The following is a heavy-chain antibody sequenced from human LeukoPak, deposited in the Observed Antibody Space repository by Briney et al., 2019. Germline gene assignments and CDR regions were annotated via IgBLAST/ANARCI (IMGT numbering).Heavy chain of an antibody. CDR3: AKDGGYSYGYGNWFDP. J-gene: IGHJ5*02. CDR2: ISGSGGST. Sequence: GGSLRLSCAASGFTFSSYAMSWVRQAPGKGLEWVSAISGSGGSTYYADSVKGRFTISRDNSKNTLYLQMNSLRAEDAAVYYCAKDGGYSYGYGNWFDPWGQGTLVTVSS. D-gene: IGHD5-18*01. CDR1: GFTFSSYA. V-gene: IGHV3-23*01.